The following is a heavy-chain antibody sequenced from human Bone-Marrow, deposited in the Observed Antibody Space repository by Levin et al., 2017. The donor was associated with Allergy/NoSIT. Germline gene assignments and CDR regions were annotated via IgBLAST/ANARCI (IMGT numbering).Heavy chain of an antibody. CDR1: GFTFSSYG. J-gene: IGHJ6*02. Sequence: GGSLRLSCAASGFTFSSYGMHWVRQAPGKGLEWVAVISYDGSNKYYADSVKGRFTISRDNSKNTLYLQMNSLRAEDTAVYYCAKDVVRIYGMDVWGQGTTVTVSS. D-gene: IGHD2-15*01. CDR2: ISYDGSNK. CDR3: AKDVVRIYGMDV. V-gene: IGHV3-30*18.